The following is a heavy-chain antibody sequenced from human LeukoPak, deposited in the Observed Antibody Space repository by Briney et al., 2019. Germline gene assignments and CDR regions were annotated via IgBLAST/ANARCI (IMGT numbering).Heavy chain of an antibody. V-gene: IGHV4-30-2*06. J-gene: IGHJ5*02. CDR2: IYDSGNT. CDR3: ASDSNINNWFDP. Sequence: PSETLSLTCLVSGGSLSSGRHPWRWLPHSPGTGGEGLGYIYDSGNTFHNPPLKRRVTMSIDRSNNQFSLKLSSVTAADTAVYYRASDSNINNWFDPWGQGTLVTVSS. D-gene: IGHD2/OR15-2a*01. CDR1: GGSLSSGRHP.